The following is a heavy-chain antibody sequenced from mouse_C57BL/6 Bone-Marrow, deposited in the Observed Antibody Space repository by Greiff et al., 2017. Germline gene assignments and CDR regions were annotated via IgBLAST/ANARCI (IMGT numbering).Heavy chain of an antibody. J-gene: IGHJ4*01. CDR2: FYPRSGNT. V-gene: IGHV1-81*01. CDR1: GYTFTSYG. CDR3: AREGDYGKDAMDY. D-gene: IGHD1-1*01. Sequence: QVQLQQSGAELARPGASVKLSCKASGYTFTSYGISWVKQRTGRGLEWIGEFYPRSGNTYYNEKFKGKATLTADKSSSTAYMELRSLTSEDSAVYFCAREGDYGKDAMDYWGQGTSVTVSS.